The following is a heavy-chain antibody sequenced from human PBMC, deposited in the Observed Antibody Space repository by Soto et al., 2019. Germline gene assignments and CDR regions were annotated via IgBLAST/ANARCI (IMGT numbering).Heavy chain of an antibody. CDR3: ARLGGVAARTFDY. D-gene: IGHD6-6*01. CDR1: GGSINDFY. V-gene: IGHV4-59*01. CDR2: IYYSGRT. J-gene: IGHJ4*02. Sequence: ASETLSLTCTVSGGSINDFYWTWIRQPPGKPLEWLGYIYYSGRTDYNPSLAGRVTISIDPSRTQLSLNLKSANPADTAVYYCARLGGVAARTFDYWGQGTLVTVSS.